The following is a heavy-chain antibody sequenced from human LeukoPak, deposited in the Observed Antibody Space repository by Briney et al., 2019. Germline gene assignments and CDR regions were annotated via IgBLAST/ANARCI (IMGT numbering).Heavy chain of an antibody. D-gene: IGHD1-26*01. V-gene: IGHV4-61*01. CDR1: GGSISSSSYY. CDR2: IYYSGST. Sequence: SETLSLTCTVSGGSISSSSYYWSWIRQPPGKGLEWIGYIYYSGSTNYNPSLKSRVTISVDTSKNQFSLKLSSATAADTAVYYCARDLGRHDAFDIWGQGTMVTVSS. J-gene: IGHJ3*02. CDR3: ARDLGRHDAFDI.